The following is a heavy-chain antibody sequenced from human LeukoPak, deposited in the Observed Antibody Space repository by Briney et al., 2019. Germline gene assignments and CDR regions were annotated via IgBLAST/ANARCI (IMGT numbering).Heavy chain of an antibody. V-gene: IGHV4-59*01. CDR3: ARLTKRNDPFAI. Sequence: SETLSLTCSVSGDSINSYYWGWIRQPPGKGLEWIGYIYYSGGTNYNPSLKSRLTISVDTSKNQFSLKLSSVTAADTAVYYCARLTKRNDPFAIWGQGTMVTVSS. CDR1: GDSINSYY. J-gene: IGHJ3*02. D-gene: IGHD1-14*01. CDR2: IYYSGGT.